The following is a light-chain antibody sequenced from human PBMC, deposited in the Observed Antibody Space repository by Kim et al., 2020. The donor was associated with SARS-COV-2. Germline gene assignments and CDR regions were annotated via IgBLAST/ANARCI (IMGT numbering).Light chain of an antibody. J-gene: IGKJ4*01. CDR3: QQYKVRPPSLT. CDR1: QNIGDN. Sequence: EIVMTQSPGTLSVSPGERATLSCRASQNIGDNLAWYQRKPGQSPRLLIYGASTRATGIPARFSGSGSGTDFTLTISSLQSEDFALYYCQQYKVRPPSLTFGGGTKVDIK. CDR2: GAS. V-gene: IGKV3-15*01.